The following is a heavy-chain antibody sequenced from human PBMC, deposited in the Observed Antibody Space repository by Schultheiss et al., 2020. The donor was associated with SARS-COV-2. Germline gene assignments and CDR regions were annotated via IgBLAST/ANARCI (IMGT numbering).Heavy chain of an antibody. D-gene: IGHD6-6*01. CDR2: MYNSGST. CDR1: GGSINSYY. J-gene: IGHJ6*03. CDR3: ARARSSSSPLYHYYYMDV. V-gene: IGHV4-59*01. Sequence: SETLSLTCTVSGGSINSYYWSWIRQPAGKGLEWIGYMYNSGSTNYNPSLKSRVTISVDTPKNQFSLNLSSVTAADTAVYYCARARSSSSPLYHYYYMDVWGKGTTVTVSS.